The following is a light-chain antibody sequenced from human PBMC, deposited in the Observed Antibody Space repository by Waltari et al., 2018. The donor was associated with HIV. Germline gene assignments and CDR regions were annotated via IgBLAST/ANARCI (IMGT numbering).Light chain of an antibody. V-gene: IGLV1-47*01. CDR3: QVWDSSSDRYV. CDR2: RTD. CDR1: SSNIGSNY. Sequence: QSVLTQPPSASGTPGQRVTISCSGASSNIGSNYVYWYQELPGTAPKLLIYRTDHRPSGVPDRFSGSKSGTSASLAISGLRSEDEADYYCQVWDSSSDRYVFGTGTKVTVL. J-gene: IGLJ1*01.